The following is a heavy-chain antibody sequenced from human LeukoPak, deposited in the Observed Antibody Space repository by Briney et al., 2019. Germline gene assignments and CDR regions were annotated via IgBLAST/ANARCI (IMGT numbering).Heavy chain of an antibody. CDR1: GFTFSSYE. Sequence: GGSPRLSCAASGFTFSSYEMNWVRQAPGKGLEWVSYISSSGSTIYYADSVKGRFTISRDNSKNTVYLQMRSLRAEDTAVYYCAKEHPYGSGSDGFDIWGQGTMVTVSS. D-gene: IGHD3-10*01. CDR2: ISSSGSTI. J-gene: IGHJ3*02. CDR3: AKEHPYGSGSDGFDI. V-gene: IGHV3-48*03.